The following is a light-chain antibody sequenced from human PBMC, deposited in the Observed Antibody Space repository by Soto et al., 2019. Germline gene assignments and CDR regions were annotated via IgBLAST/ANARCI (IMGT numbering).Light chain of an antibody. CDR2: EVS. CDR3: SSYAGSNNYV. J-gene: IGLJ1*01. V-gene: IGLV2-8*01. Sequence: QAVVTQPPSASGSPGQSVTISCTGTSSDVGGYNYVSWYQQHPGKAPKLMIYEVSQRPSGVPDRFSGSKSGNTASLTVSGLLAEDEADYYCSSYAGSNNYVFGTGTKLTVL. CDR1: SSDVGGYNY.